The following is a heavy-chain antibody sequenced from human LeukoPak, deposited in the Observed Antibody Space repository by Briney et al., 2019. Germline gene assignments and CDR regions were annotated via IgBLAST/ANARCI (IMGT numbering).Heavy chain of an antibody. CDR1: GGSFSGYY. D-gene: IGHD3-22*01. V-gene: IGHV4-39*01. J-gene: IGHJ3*02. Sequence: PSETLSLTCVVSGGSFSGYYWSWIRQPPGKGLEWIGSIYYSGSTYYNPSLKSRVTISVDTSKNQFSLKLSSVTAADTAVYYCARHVKVHYDSSQDAFDIWGQGTMVTVSS. CDR2: IYYSGST. CDR3: ARHVKVHYDSSQDAFDI.